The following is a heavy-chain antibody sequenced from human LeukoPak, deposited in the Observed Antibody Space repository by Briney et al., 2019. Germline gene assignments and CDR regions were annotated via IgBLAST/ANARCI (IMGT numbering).Heavy chain of an antibody. D-gene: IGHD3-10*01. CDR3: ARNYYGSGCYYGGANP. V-gene: IGHV1-3*01. CDR2: INAGNGNT. CDR1: GYTFTSYA. Sequence: ASVKVSCRASGYTFTSYAMHWVRHDPGQRLEWMGWINAGNGNTKYSQKFQGRVTITRDTSASTAYMELSSLRSEDTAVYYCARNYYGSGCYYGGANPWGQGTLVTVCS. J-gene: IGHJ5*02.